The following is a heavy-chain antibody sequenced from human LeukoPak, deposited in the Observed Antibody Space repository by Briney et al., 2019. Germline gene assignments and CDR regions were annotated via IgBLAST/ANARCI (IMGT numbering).Heavy chain of an antibody. Sequence: GGSLRLSCAASGFTFSSYAMSWVRQAPGKGLEWVSAISGSGGSTNYADSVKGRFTISRDNSKNTLYLQMNSLRAEDTAVYYCAKGGDSYGFGYWGQGTLVTVSS. CDR3: AKGGDSYGFGY. D-gene: IGHD5-18*01. V-gene: IGHV3-23*01. CDR1: GFTFSSYA. CDR2: ISGSGGST. J-gene: IGHJ4*02.